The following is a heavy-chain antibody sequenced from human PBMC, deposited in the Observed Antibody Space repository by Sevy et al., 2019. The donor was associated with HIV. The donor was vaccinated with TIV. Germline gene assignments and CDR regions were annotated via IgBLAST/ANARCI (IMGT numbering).Heavy chain of an antibody. J-gene: IGHJ4*02. CDR1: GYTITRYY. D-gene: IGHD3-16*01. Sequence: ASVKVSCKASGYTITRYYMHWMRQAPGQGLEWMGIINPSDGGTTYAQKFQSRVTMTRDTSTSTVYMELSSLRSEDTAVYYCASYTTGSRGDYWGQGTLVTVSS. V-gene: IGHV1-46*01. CDR3: ASYTTGSRGDY. CDR2: INPSDGGT.